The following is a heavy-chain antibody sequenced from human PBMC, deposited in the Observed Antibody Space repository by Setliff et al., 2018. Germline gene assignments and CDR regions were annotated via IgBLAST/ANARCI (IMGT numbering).Heavy chain of an antibody. V-gene: IGHV3-73*01. J-gene: IGHJ3*02. CDR1: GFTFSGSA. D-gene: IGHD6-13*01. CDR2: IRSKADSYAT. CDR3: AAAPAGSDVFDM. Sequence: PGGSLRLSCAASGFTFSGSAVYWVRQASGRGLEWVGRIRSKADSYATAYAASVKARFTISRDDSKNTAYLQMNSLKTEDTAVYYRAAAPAGSDVFDMWGQGTMVTVSS.